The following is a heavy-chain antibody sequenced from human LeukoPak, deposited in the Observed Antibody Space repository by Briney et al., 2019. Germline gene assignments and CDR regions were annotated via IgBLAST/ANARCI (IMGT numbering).Heavy chain of an antibody. Sequence: SGGSLRLSCAASGFTFSDYYMSWIRQAPGKGLEWVANIKEDVSAKYYVDSVKGRFTISRDNAKNSVYLQMNSLRADDTAVYYCARLSYDSGTHYTCYEYWGQGTLVTVSS. J-gene: IGHJ4*02. CDR2: IKEDVSAK. D-gene: IGHD3-10*01. CDR1: GFTFSDYY. CDR3: ARLSYDSGTHYTCYEY. V-gene: IGHV3-7*01.